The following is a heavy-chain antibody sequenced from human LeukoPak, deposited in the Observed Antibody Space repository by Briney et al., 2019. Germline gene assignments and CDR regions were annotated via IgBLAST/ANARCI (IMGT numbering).Heavy chain of an antibody. CDR3: ARGRSGYCSSTSCRRNWFDP. J-gene: IGHJ5*02. CDR1: GGSFSGYY. CDR2: INHSGST. Sequence: LETLSLTCAVYGGSFSGYYWSWIRQPPGKGLEWIGEINHSGSTNYNPSLKSRVTISVDTSKNQFSLKLSSVTAADTAVYYCARGRSGYCSSTSCRRNWFDPWGQGTLVTVSS. D-gene: IGHD2-2*01. V-gene: IGHV4-34*01.